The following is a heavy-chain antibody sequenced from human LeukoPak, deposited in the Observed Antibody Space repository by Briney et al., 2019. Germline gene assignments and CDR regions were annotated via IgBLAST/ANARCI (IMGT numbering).Heavy chain of an antibody. D-gene: IGHD2-2*01. J-gene: IGHJ4*02. CDR3: ARGDCSSTSCYWVYYFDY. Sequence: SETQSLTYTVSGGSISSYYWSWIRQPPGKGLEWIGYIYYSGSTNYNPSLKSRVTISVDTSKNQFSLKLSSVTAADTAVYYCARGDCSSTSCYWVYYFDYWGQGTLVTVSS. V-gene: IGHV4-59*01. CDR1: GGSISSYY. CDR2: IYYSGST.